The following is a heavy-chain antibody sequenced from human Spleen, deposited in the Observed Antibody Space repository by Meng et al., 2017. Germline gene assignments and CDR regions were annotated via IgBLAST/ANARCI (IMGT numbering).Heavy chain of an antibody. V-gene: IGHV4-34*01. CDR3: ARGPTRMAHDFDY. CDR1: GGSFSDYY. Sequence: QVQLQQWGAGLLKPSETLSLHCVVSGGSFSDYYWSWIRQPPGKGLEWIGEINHSGSTNYNPSLESRATISVDTSQNNFSLKVSSVTAADSAVYYCARGPTRMAHDFDYWGQGTLVTVSS. J-gene: IGHJ4*02. D-gene: IGHD5-24*01. CDR2: INHSGST.